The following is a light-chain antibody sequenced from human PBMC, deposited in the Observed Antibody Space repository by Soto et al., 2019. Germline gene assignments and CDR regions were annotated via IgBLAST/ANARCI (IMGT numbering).Light chain of an antibody. Sequence: DIVMTQSPDSLAVSLGERATINCRSSQSILFTSNNKTSLGWYQQKPGQPPKLLIYWASIRESGVPGRFSGSGSRTDFSLTISSLQPEDVAVYYCQQYYSTPNTFGQGTKLEIK. J-gene: IGKJ2*01. CDR1: QSILFTSNNKTS. CDR2: WAS. CDR3: QQYYSTPNT. V-gene: IGKV4-1*01.